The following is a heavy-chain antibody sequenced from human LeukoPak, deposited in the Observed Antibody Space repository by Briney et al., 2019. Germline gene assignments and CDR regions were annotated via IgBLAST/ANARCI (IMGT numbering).Heavy chain of an antibody. CDR3: AREYSSSSGRSFDY. Sequence: GGSLRLSCAASGFTFSSYSMNWVRQAPGKGLEWVSYISSSSSNMYYADSVKGRFTISRDSAKNSLYLQMNSLRAEDAAVYYCAREYSSSSGRSFDYWGQGTLVIVSS. CDR1: GFTFSSYS. D-gene: IGHD6-6*01. CDR2: ISSSSSNM. J-gene: IGHJ4*02. V-gene: IGHV3-48*01.